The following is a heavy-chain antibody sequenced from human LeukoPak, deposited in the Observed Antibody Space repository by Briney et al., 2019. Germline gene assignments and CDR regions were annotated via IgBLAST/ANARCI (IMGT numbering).Heavy chain of an antibody. CDR1: GFTFSSYE. J-gene: IGHJ4*02. D-gene: IGHD7-27*01. Sequence: GGSLRLSCAASGFTFSSYEMNWVRQAPGKGLEWVTRIRNKANSYITEYAASVKGRFAISRDDSKNSVFLQLNSLKTEDTAVYYCTRVNLRTGERFFDYWGQGTLVTVSS. CDR3: TRVNLRTGERFFDY. V-gene: IGHV3-72*01. CDR2: IRNKANSYIT.